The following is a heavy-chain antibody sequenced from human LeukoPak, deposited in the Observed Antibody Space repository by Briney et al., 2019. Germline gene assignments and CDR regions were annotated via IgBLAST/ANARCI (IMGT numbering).Heavy chain of an antibody. CDR3: ARDPAYGALDY. J-gene: IGHJ4*02. CDR1: TFTFSSDY. Sequence: GGSLRLSCAASTFTFSSDYMSWVRQTPGKGLEWVANIKPDGSEQAYGDSVKGRFSISRDNAKNSLYLQMNSLRVDDTAVYYCARDPAYGALDYWGQGILVTVSS. CDR2: IKPDGSEQ. V-gene: IGHV3-7*01. D-gene: IGHD4-17*01.